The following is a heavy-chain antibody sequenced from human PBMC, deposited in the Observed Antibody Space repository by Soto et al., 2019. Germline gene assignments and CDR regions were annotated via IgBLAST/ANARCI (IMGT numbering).Heavy chain of an antibody. J-gene: IGHJ3*02. V-gene: IGHV3-30*18. CDR2: ISYDGSNK. CDR1: GFTFSSYG. Sequence: PGGSLRLSCAASGFTFSSYGMHWVRQAPGKGLEWVAVISYDGSNKYYADSVKGRLTISRDNSKNTLYLQMNSLRGEDTAVYYCAKDNGSGCDWLRVGDASVIWGQGTMVTVSS. CDR3: AKDNGSGCDWLRVGDASVI. D-gene: IGHD5-12*01.